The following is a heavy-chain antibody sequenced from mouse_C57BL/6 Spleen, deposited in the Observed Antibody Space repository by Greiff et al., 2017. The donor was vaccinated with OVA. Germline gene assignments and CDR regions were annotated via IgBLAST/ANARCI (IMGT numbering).Heavy chain of an antibody. CDR3: ARGDGYYGFDY. J-gene: IGHJ2*01. V-gene: IGHV1-64*01. CDR2: IHPNSGST. CDR1: GYTFTSYW. D-gene: IGHD2-3*01. Sequence: VQLQQPGAELVKPGASVKLSCKASGYTFTSYWMHWVKQRPGQGLEWIGMIHPNSGSTNYNEKFKSKATLTVDKSSSTAYMHLSSLTAEDSAVYYCARGDGYYGFDYWGQGTTLTVSS.